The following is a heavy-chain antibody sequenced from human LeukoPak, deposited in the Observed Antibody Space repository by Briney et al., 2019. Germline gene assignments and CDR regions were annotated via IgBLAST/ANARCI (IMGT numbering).Heavy chain of an antibody. CDR2: ISSSSSYI. D-gene: IGHD1-1*01. Sequence: GGSLRLSCAASGFPLSSYSMNWVRQAPGKGLEWVSSISSSSSYIYYADSVKGRFTISRDNAKNSLYLQMNSLRAEDTAVYYCAQLVRSFDAFDIWGQGTMVTVSS. V-gene: IGHV3-21*01. J-gene: IGHJ3*02. CDR1: GFPLSSYS. CDR3: AQLVRSFDAFDI.